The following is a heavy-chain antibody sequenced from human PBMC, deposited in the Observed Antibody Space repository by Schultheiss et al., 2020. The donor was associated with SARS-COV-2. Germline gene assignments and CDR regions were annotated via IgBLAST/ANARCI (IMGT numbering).Heavy chain of an antibody. CDR1: GGSVSSGSYY. Sequence: SETLSLTCTVSGGSVSSGSYYWSWIRQPPGKGLEWIGSIYYSGSTYYNPSLKSRVTISADTSKSHFSLNLDSVTAADTAVYSCARSNYCTWCGFDYWGQGALVTVSS. CDR3: ARSNYCTWCGFDY. CDR2: IYYSGST. J-gene: IGHJ4*02. V-gene: IGHV4-39*07. D-gene: IGHD1-7*01.